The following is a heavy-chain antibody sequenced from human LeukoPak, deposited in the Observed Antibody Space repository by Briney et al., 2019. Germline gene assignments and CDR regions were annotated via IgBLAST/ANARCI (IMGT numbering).Heavy chain of an antibody. V-gene: IGHV4-59*01. D-gene: IGHD2-2*01. Sequence: SETLSLTCTVSGGSISSYYWSWIRQPPGKGLEWIGYIYYSGSINYNPSLKSRVTISVDTSKNQFSLKLSSVTAADTAVYYCARVGYCSSTSCPDHYYYYYYMDVWGKGTTVTVSS. J-gene: IGHJ6*03. CDR2: IYYSGSI. CDR1: GGSISSYY. CDR3: ARVGYCSSTSCPDHYYYYYYMDV.